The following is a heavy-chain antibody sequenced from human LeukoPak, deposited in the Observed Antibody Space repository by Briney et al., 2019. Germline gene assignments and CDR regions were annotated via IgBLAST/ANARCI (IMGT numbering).Heavy chain of an antibody. J-gene: IGHJ4*02. V-gene: IGHV4-38-2*01. Sequence: PSETLSLTCAVSGFSFSRGYSWVRIRQPPGKGLEWIGTIYHSGATFHNPSLKSRVTISVDTSMNQFSLKLNYVTATDAAVYFFARGVTALRRFDYWGQGTLVAVSS. CDR1: GFSFSRGYS. CDR2: IYHSGAT. CDR3: ARGVTALRRFDY. D-gene: IGHD2-21*02.